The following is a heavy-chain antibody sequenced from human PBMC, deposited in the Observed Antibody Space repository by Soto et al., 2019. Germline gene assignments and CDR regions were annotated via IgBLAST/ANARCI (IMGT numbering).Heavy chain of an antibody. CDR3: ARGGGGKSHRYFYYYGMDV. V-gene: IGHV1-3*01. CDR2: INAGNGNA. J-gene: IGHJ6*02. Sequence: ASVKVSCKASGYTFTSYAMHWVRQAPGQRLEWMGWINAGNGNAKYSQKFQGRVTITRDTSASTAYMELSSLRSEDTAVYYCARGGGGKSHRYFYYYGMDVWGQGTTVTVSS. CDR1: GYTFTSYA. D-gene: IGHD2-15*01.